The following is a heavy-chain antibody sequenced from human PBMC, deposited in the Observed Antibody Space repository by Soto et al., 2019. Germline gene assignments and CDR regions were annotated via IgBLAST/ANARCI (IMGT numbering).Heavy chain of an antibody. CDR1: GFTFRNYW. J-gene: IGHJ4*02. CDR2: IKPDGSEK. Sequence: EVQLVESGGGLVQPGGSLRLSCAASGFTFRNYWMGWVRQTPEKGLEWVANIKPDGSEKYYVDSVKGRFTISRDNAKNSLYLQMNSLRAEDPAVYYGARENYFDYWGQGTLVTVSS. CDR3: ARENYFDY. V-gene: IGHV3-7*04.